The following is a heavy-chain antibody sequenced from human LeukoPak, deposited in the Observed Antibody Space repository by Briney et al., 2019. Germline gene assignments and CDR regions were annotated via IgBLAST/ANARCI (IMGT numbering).Heavy chain of an antibody. V-gene: IGHV1-18*01. CDR1: GYTFTSYG. J-gene: IGHJ3*02. CDR3: ARPYSSSWYSSAFDI. D-gene: IGHD6-13*01. CDR2: ISAYNGNT. Sequence: ASVKVSCKASGYTFTSYGISWVRQAPGQGLEWMGWISAYNGNTNYAQKLQGRVTMTTDTSTSTAYMELSSLRSEDTAVYYCARPYSSSWYSSAFDIWGQGTMVTVSS.